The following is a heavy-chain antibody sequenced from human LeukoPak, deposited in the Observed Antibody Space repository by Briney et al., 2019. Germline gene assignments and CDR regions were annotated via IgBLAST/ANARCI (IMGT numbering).Heavy chain of an antibody. CDR2: ISSSSSYI. Sequence: GGSLRLSCAASGFTFSSYSMNWVRQAPGKGLEWVSSISSSSSYIYYADSVKGRFTISRDNAKNSLYLQMNSLRAEDTAVYYCAKARVDFWSGWGAFDIWGHGTMVTVSS. D-gene: IGHD3-3*01. CDR1: GFTFSSYS. V-gene: IGHV3-21*01. CDR3: AKARVDFWSGWGAFDI. J-gene: IGHJ3*02.